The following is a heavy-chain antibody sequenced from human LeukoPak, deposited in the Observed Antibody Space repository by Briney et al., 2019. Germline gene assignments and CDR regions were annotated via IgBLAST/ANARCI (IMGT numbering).Heavy chain of an antibody. D-gene: IGHD5-12*01. CDR2: ITPIFGTA. V-gene: IGHV1-69*13. CDR1: GGTFSSYA. CDR3: AREGDYSGYDLGAYTSEFDY. J-gene: IGHJ4*02. Sequence: ASVKVSCKASGGTFSSYAISWVRQAPGQGLEWMGGITPIFGTANYAQKFQGRVTITADESTSTAYMELSSLRSEDTAVYYCAREGDYSGYDLGAYTSEFDYWGQGTLVTVSS.